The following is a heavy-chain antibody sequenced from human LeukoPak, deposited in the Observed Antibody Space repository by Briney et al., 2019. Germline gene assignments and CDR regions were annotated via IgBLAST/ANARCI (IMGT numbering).Heavy chain of an antibody. CDR2: INPSPGDT. CDR3: ARDPSISSSPLRPTYYSYYGMDV. Sequence: ASVKVSCKTSGYTFIDYYRHWVGQPPGQGLDWMAWINPSPGDTTYAQKFQGRVTMTRDTSIRTVYMELSSLRSDHTAVYYCARDPSISSSPLRPTYYSYYGMDVWGQGTTVTVSS. D-gene: IGHD6-6*01. CDR1: GYTFIDYY. V-gene: IGHV1-2*02. J-gene: IGHJ6*02.